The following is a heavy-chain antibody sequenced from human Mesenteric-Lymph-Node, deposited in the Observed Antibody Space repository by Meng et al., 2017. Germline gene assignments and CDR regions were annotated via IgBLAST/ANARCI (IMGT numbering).Heavy chain of an antibody. CDR3: ARGAGVGGRDWFDP. CDR1: GYTFINHD. J-gene: IGHJ5*02. V-gene: IGHV1-8*01. Sequence: QVRLGQSGAEVKKPGASVKVSCKASGYTFINHDINWVRQAPGQGLEWMAWMNSNSGNTGYAPKFQGRVTITRDTSISTAYMELSSLTSEDTAIYYCARGAGVGGRDWFDPWGQGTLVTVSS. D-gene: IGHD3-16*01. CDR2: MNSNSGNT.